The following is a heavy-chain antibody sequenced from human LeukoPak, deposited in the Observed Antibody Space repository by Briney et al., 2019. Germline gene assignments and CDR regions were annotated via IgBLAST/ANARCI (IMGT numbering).Heavy chain of an antibody. J-gene: IGHJ3*02. D-gene: IGHD2-2*02. CDR1: GFTFSSYA. Sequence: GGSLRLSCAASGFTFSSYAMSWVRQAPGKGLEWVSAISGSGGSTYYADSVKGRFTISSDNSKNTLYLQMNSLRAEDTAVYYCAKIPTRVVPAAINAFDIWGQGTMVTVSS. CDR3: AKIPTRVVPAAINAFDI. V-gene: IGHV3-23*01. CDR2: ISGSGGST.